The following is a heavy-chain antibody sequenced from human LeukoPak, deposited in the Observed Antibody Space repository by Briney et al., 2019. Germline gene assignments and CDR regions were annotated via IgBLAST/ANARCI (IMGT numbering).Heavy chain of an antibody. D-gene: IGHD6-13*01. V-gene: IGHV3-11*01. Sequence: GGSLRLSCAASGFTFSDYYMSWIRQAPGKGLEWVSYISSSGSTIYYADSVKGRFTISRDNAKNSLYLQMNSLRAEDTAVYYCARDLKYHDGTKAAAGRPTGYWGQGTLVSVSA. CDR2: ISSSGSTI. CDR3: ARDLKYHDGTKAAAGRPTGY. CDR1: GFTFSDYY. J-gene: IGHJ4*02.